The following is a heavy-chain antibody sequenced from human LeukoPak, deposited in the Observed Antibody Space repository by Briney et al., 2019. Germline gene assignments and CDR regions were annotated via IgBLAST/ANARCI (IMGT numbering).Heavy chain of an antibody. J-gene: IGHJ4*02. CDR2: IKPDGSEK. V-gene: IGHV3-7*01. CDR3: ARDFVRLGFAHYFEY. D-gene: IGHD3-16*01. CDR1: GFTFSSYW. Sequence: GGSLRLSCAASGFTFSSYWMSWVRQAPGKGLEWVANIKPDGSEKYYVDSVKGRFTISRDNAKNSLYPQMNSLRAEDTAVYYCARDFVRLGFAHYFEYWGQGTLV.